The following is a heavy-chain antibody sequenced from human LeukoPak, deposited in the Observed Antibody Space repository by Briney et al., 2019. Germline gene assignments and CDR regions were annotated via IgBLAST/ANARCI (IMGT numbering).Heavy chain of an antibody. D-gene: IGHD7-27*01. CDR1: GGSISSYY. V-gene: IGHV4-59*01. CDR2: IYYSGST. Sequence: SETLSLTCTVSGGSISSYYWSWIRQPPGKGLEWIGYIYYSGSTNYNPSLKSRVTISVDTSKNQFSLKLSSVTAADTAVYYCARTNWGYYFDYWGQGTLVTVSS. CDR3: ARTNWGYYFDY. J-gene: IGHJ4*02.